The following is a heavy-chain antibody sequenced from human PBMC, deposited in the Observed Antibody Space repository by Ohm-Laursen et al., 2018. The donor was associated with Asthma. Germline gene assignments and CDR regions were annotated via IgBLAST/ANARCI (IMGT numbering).Heavy chain of an antibody. CDR1: GFTFSTYA. D-gene: IGHD2-2*01. J-gene: IGHJ6*02. V-gene: IGHV3-23*01. Sequence: GSLRLSCAASGFTFSTYAMNWVRQAPGQGLEWVSVISGSGGTTYYADSVEGRFTVSRDNSKNTLYLQMNSLRGEDTAVYYCARDSVYQPVDFYYGMDVWGQGTTVTVS. CDR2: ISGSGGTT. CDR3: ARDSVYQPVDFYYGMDV.